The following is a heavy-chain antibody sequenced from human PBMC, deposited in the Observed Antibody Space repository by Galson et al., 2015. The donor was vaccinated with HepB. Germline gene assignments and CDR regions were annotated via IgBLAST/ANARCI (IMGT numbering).Heavy chain of an antibody. Sequence: SLRLSCAASGFTFSSYTMNWVRQAPGKGLEWVSSISSSSSYIYYAGSVKGRFTISRDNAKISLYLQMNSLRAEDTAVYYCARDQHLVQGKGAFDIWGQGTMVTVSS. J-gene: IGHJ3*02. D-gene: IGHD6-13*01. CDR3: ARDQHLVQGKGAFDI. CDR1: GFTFSSYT. V-gene: IGHV3-21*01. CDR2: ISSSSSYI.